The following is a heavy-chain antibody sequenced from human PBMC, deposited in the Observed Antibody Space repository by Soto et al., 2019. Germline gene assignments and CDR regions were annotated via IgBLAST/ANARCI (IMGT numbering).Heavy chain of an antibody. D-gene: IGHD4-17*01. V-gene: IGHV1-58*01. CDR2: IVVGSDNT. CDR3: AAELAGPATVTTNYFFYGMDV. CDR1: GFTFSHSA. Sequence: ASVKVSCKASGFTFSHSAVQWVRQARGQRLEWIGWIVVGSDNTNYAQNFQGRVTITRDMSTSTAYMELSSLRCEDTAVYYCAAELAGPATVTTNYFFYGMDVWG. J-gene: IGHJ6*01.